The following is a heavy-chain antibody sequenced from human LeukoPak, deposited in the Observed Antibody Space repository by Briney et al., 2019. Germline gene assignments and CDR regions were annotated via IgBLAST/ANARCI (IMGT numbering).Heavy chain of an antibody. CDR3: ARDIPVDSRSSVPKPVWDS. D-gene: IGHD6-6*01. Sequence: PGGSLRLSCAASGFTISYNYMSWVRQAPGKGLQWVSVIYSNTSAYYADSVEGRFTISRHNSKNTLYLQMTSLRAEDTAVYYCARDIPVDSRSSVPKPVWDSWGQGTLVTVSS. CDR1: GFTISYNY. J-gene: IGHJ5*02. V-gene: IGHV3-53*04. CDR2: IYSNTSA.